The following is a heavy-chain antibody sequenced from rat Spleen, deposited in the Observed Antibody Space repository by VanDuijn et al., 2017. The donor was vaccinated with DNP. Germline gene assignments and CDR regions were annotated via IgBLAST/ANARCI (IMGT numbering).Heavy chain of an antibody. CDR2: MSIGGSS. J-gene: IGHJ4*01. Sequence: QVQLKESGPGLVQPSQTLSLTCTVSGFSLTRYGVSWVRQPPGKGLEWIAAMSIGGSSYFNSALKSRLSISRDTSKSQVFLKMNSLQPEDTGTYYCARHRNNDAMDAWGQGTSVTVSS. D-gene: IGHD1-10*01. CDR3: ARHRNNDAMDA. V-gene: IGHV2S12*01. CDR1: GFSLTRYG.